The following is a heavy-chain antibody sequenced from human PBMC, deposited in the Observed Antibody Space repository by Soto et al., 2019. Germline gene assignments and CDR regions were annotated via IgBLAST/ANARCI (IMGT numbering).Heavy chain of an antibody. CDR1: GYTFTSYD. V-gene: IGHV1-8*01. CDR2: INPNSGNT. D-gene: IGHD3-9*01. Sequence: ASVKVSCKASGYTFTSYDINWVRQATGQGIEWMRWINPNSGNTGYAQKFQGRVTMTRNTSISTAYMELSSLRSEDTAVYYCARGLKPGFYDMLTGYPREINFDYWGQGTQVTVSS. J-gene: IGHJ4*02. CDR3: ARGLKPGFYDMLTGYPREINFDY.